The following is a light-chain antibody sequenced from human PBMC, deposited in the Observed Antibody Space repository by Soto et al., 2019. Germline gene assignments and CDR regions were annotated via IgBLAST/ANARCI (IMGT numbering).Light chain of an antibody. CDR2: NTN. J-gene: IGLJ3*02. CDR1: SGSVSTSYF. CDR3: VLYMGSGTWV. Sequence: QTVVTQEPSFSVSPGGTVTLTCGLTSGSVSTSYFPSWYQQTPGQAPRTVIYNTNTRSSGVPDRFSGSILGSKAALTITGAQADDESDYYCVLYMGSGTWVFGGGTKLTVL. V-gene: IGLV8-61*01.